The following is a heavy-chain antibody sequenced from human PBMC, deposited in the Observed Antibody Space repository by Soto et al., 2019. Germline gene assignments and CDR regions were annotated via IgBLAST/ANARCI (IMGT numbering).Heavy chain of an antibody. Sequence: SVKVSCKASGGTFSSSAISWVRQAPGQGLEWMGGIIPIFGTANYARKFQGRVTITADESTSTAYMELSSLRSEDTAVYYCARDGEPLYSRSRGNWFDPWGQGTLVTVSS. CDR3: ARDGEPLYSRSRGNWFDP. J-gene: IGHJ5*02. CDR1: GGTFSSSA. CDR2: IIPIFGTA. V-gene: IGHV1-69*13. D-gene: IGHD6-13*01.